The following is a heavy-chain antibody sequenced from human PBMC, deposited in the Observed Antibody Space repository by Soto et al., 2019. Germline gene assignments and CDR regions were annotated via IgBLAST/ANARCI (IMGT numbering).Heavy chain of an antibody. CDR1: GFTVSSNY. Sequence: GGSLRLSCAASGFTVSSNYMSWVRQAPGKGLEWVSVIYSGGSAYYADSVKGRFTISRDNSKNTLYLQMNSLRAEDTAVYYCAKAIVGTTLDYWGQGTLVTVSS. CDR3: AKAIVGTTLDY. J-gene: IGHJ4*02. D-gene: IGHD1-26*01. V-gene: IGHV3-66*01. CDR2: IYSGGSA.